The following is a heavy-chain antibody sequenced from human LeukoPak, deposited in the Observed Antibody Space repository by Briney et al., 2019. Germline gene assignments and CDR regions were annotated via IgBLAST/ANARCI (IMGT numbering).Heavy chain of an antibody. CDR2: FYYTGVP. D-gene: IGHD4-17*01. J-gene: IGHJ5*02. V-gene: IGHV4-59*03. Sequence: SETLSLTCTVSGGSIRSYYWSWIRQPPGKGLEWIGHFYYTGVPNYSPSRKSRVTLSPDTSQNLFAPNHNSVAAAGHAVYYLATSGATTVTTWGGSWFDPWGQGTLVTVSS. CDR3: ATSGATTVTTWGGSWFDP. CDR1: GGSIRSYY.